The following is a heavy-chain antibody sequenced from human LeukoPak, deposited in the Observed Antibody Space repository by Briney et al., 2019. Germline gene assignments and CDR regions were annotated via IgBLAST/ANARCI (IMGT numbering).Heavy chain of an antibody. V-gene: IGHV3-20*01. D-gene: IGHD3-10*01. CDR3: ARVDVGSGTYFSSDGYYYMDV. CDR2: INWNGGST. CDR1: GFTFDDYG. Sequence: SGGSLRLSCAASGFTFDDYGMSWVRQAPGKGLEWVSGINWNGGSTDYADSVKGRFTISRDNAKNSLYLQINSLRAEDTALYHCARVDVGSGTYFSSDGYYYMDVWGKGTTVTISS. J-gene: IGHJ6*03.